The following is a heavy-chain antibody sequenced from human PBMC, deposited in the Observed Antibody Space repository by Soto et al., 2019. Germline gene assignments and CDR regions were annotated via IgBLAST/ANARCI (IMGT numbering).Heavy chain of an antibody. J-gene: IGHJ4*02. CDR3: KRGVEYQLLPLFDY. CDR2: IYSSGST. D-gene: IGHD2-2*01. Sequence: SETLSLTCTVSGGSISIYYWSWIRQPPGKGMEWIGYIYSSGSTNYNPSLMIRVTISVDTSKIQFSLMLSSVTAADTAVYYCKRGVEYQLLPLFDYSGQGTLVTVSS. V-gene: IGHV4-59*08. CDR1: GGSISIYY.